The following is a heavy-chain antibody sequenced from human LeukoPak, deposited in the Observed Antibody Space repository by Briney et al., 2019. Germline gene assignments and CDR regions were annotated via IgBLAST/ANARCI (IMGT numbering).Heavy chain of an antibody. D-gene: IGHD6-13*01. CDR2: IYSGGST. Sequence: GGSLRLSCAASGFTVSSNYMSWVRQAPGKGLEWVSVIYSGGSTYYADSVKGRFTISRDNSKNTLYLQMNSLRAEDTAVYYCARDLHSIAAGHYYYYMDVWGKGTTVTVSS. J-gene: IGHJ6*03. CDR3: ARDLHSIAAGHYYYYMDV. CDR1: GFTVSSNY. V-gene: IGHV3-53*01.